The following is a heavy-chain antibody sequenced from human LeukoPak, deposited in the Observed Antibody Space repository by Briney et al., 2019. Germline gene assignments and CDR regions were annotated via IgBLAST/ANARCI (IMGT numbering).Heavy chain of an antibody. D-gene: IGHD4-11*01. CDR1: GFTVSTNY. CDR2: LYTDGTT. J-gene: IGHJ4*02. V-gene: IGHV3-66*01. CDR3: ARAPTITTNFDS. Sequence: PGGPLRLSCAASGFTVSTNYVSWVRQPPGKGLEWVSILYTDGTTIYADSVRGRFTISRDNSKNTIYLQMNSLGAEDTAVYYCARAPTITTNFDSWGRGTLVTVSS.